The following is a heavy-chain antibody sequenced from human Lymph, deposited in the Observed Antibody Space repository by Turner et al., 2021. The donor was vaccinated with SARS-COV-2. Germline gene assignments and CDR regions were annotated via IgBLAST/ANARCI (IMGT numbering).Heavy chain of an antibody. Sequence: QVQLVQSGGGVVQPGGSLRLSCAASGFTFRTYGMHWVRQAPGKGLEWVAVISYDGRNEYDADSAKGRFTISRDNSKNTLSLQMNSLRAEDTAVYYCARDKLQYILVDAFDVWGQGTVVTISS. V-gene: IGHV3-30*19. D-gene: IGHD2-21*01. CDR1: GFTFRTYG. CDR3: ARDKLQYILVDAFDV. CDR2: ISYDGRNE. J-gene: IGHJ3*01.